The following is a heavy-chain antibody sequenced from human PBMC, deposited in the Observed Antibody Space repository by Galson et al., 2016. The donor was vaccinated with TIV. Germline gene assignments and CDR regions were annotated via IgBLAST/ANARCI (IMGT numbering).Heavy chain of an antibody. CDR1: GFSLSTNEMC. V-gene: IGHV2-70*11. J-gene: IGHJ4*02. CDR3: ARISGYYDHSGHFIPRSFDY. Sequence: PALVKPPQTLTLTCTFSGFSLSTNEMCVGWIRQPPGKALEWLARIDWDDDTYYSTSLKTRLTISKDTSKNQVVLRMTRMDPVDTGTYYCARISGYYDHSGHFIPRSFDYWGQGTPVTVSS. D-gene: IGHD3-22*01. CDR2: IDWDDDT.